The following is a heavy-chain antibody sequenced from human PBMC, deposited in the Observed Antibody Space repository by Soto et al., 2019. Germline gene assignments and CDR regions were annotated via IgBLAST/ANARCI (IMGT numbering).Heavy chain of an antibody. Sequence: SETLSLTCDVSGGSFTGYVRNWIRQSPGKGLEWIGEISYSGRTSYNPSLKPRVTVSVDTARTQFSLNLTSVTDADTAFYYCARGYGYFRQWGQGVLVTVSS. V-gene: IGHV4-34*01. D-gene: IGHD3-22*01. CDR1: GGSFTGYV. CDR3: ARGYGYFRQ. J-gene: IGHJ4*02. CDR2: ISYSGRT.